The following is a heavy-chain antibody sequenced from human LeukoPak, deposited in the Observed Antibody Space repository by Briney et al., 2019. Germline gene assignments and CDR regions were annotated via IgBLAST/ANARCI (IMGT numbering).Heavy chain of an antibody. J-gene: IGHJ4*02. V-gene: IGHV3-21*01. Sequence: PGGSLRLSCAASGFTFSSYSMNWVRQAPGKGLEWVSSISSSSSYIYYADSVKGRFTISRDNAKNSLYLQMNSLRAKDTAVYYCARVLSAAGFDFDYWGQGTLVTVSS. CDR1: GFTFSSYS. CDR2: ISSSSSYI. CDR3: ARVLSAAGFDFDY. D-gene: IGHD3-10*01.